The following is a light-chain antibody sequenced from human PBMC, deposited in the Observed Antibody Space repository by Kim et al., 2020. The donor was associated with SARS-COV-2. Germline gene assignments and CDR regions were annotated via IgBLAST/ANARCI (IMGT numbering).Light chain of an antibody. Sequence: EIVLTQSPATLSLSPGERATLSCRASQSVTTYLAWYQQRPGQAPRLLIYDASNRASGIPARFSGSGYGTDFTLTISSLGPEDFAVYYCHHRSDWPLTFGGGAKVDSK. CDR3: HHRSDWPLT. J-gene: IGKJ4*01. CDR2: DAS. CDR1: QSVTTY. V-gene: IGKV3-11*01.